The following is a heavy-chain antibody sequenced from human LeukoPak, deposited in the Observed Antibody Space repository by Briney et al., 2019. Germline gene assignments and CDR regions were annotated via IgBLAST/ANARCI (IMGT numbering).Heavy chain of an antibody. V-gene: IGHV4-59*08. Sequence: SETLSLTCTVSGGSISSYYWSWIWQPPGKGLEWIGYIYYSGSTNYNPSLKSRVTISVDTSKNQFSLKLSSVTAADTAVYYCARRPPHYYDSSGYYDYWGQGTLVTVSS. J-gene: IGHJ4*02. CDR1: GGSISSYY. D-gene: IGHD3-22*01. CDR2: IYYSGST. CDR3: ARRPPHYYDSSGYYDY.